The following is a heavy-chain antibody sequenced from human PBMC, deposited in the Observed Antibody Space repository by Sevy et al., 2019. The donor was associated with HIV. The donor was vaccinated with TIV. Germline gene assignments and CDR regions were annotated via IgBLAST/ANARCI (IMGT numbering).Heavy chain of an antibody. D-gene: IGHD1-7*01. CDR1: GFTFSDYY. CDR3: ARDRRNYGGQYFDY. CDR2: MSSGTSYT. V-gene: IGHV3-11*06. J-gene: IGHJ4*02. Sequence: GGSLRLSCAASGFTFSDYYMSWIRQAPGKCLEWVSYMSSGTSYTNYADSVKGRFTISRDNAKNTMYMQMNSLRAEDTAVYYCARDRRNYGGQYFDYWGQGTLVTVSS.